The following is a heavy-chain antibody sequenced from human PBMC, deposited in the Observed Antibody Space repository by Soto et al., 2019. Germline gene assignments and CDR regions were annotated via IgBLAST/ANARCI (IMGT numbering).Heavy chain of an antibody. CDR3: ARGYYDSRGQSNTFDI. Sequence: LSLTCTVSGASISSSYWSWIRQSPGKGLEWIGFVYYSGSTNYNPSLKSRVTISVDTSKNQFSLKLTSVTAADTAVYYCARGYYDSRGQSNTFDIWGQGTMVTVSS. CDR2: VYYSGST. CDR1: GASISSSY. J-gene: IGHJ3*02. V-gene: IGHV4-59*01. D-gene: IGHD3-22*01.